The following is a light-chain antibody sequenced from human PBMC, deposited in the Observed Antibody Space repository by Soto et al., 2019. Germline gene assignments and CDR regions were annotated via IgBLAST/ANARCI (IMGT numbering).Light chain of an antibody. CDR3: QQYNNWLLLT. CDR1: QSVSSN. V-gene: IGKV3-15*01. CDR2: GAS. J-gene: IGKJ4*01. Sequence: EIVMTQSPATLSVSPGERATLSFSSSQSVSSNLAWYQQKPGQAPRLLIYGASTRATGIPARFSGSGSGTEFTLTISSLQSEDFAVYYCQQYNNWLLLTFGGGTKVDI.